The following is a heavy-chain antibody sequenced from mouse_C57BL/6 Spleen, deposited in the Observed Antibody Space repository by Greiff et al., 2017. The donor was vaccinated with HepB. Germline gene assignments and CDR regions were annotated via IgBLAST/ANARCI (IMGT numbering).Heavy chain of an antibody. J-gene: IGHJ4*01. CDR2: IYPGDGDT. V-gene: IGHV1-80*01. CDR3: AREEYNAMDY. Sequence: VKLQESGAELVKPGASVKISCKASGYAFSSYWMNWVKQRPGKGLEWIGQIYPGDGDTNYNGKFKGKATLTADKSSSTAYMQLSSLTSEDSAVYFCAREEYNAMDYWGQGTSVTVSS. CDR1: GYAFSSYW. D-gene: IGHD2-10*02.